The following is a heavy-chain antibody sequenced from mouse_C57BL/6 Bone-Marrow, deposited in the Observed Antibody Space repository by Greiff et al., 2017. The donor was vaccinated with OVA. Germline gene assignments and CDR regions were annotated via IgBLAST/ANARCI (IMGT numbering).Heavy chain of an antibody. CDR3: AMYCNVRCFDV. D-gene: IGHD2-10*02. CDR2: IDPNCGGT. CDR1: GYTFTSYW. V-gene: IGHV1-72*01. J-gene: IGHJ1*03. Sequence: QVQLQQPGAELVKPGASVKLSCKASGYTFTSYWMHWVKQRPGRGLEWIGRIDPNCGGTKYKEKFQSKATLTVDKPSSTAYMQLSSLTSEDSAVYDFAMYCNVRCFDVWGTGTTVTVSS.